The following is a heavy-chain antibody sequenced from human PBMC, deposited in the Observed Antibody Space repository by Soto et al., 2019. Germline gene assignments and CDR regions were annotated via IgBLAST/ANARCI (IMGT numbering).Heavy chain of an antibody. V-gene: IGHV1-69*13. D-gene: IGHD3-22*01. Sequence: SVKVSCKASGGTFSRYAITWMRQAPGQGLEWMGRIIPMFGTPNYAQKFQGRVTIGADESTSTAYMELSSLRSEDTAVYYCATGAYYDSSGYVYWFDPWGQGTLVTVSS. CDR3: ATGAYYDSSGYVYWFDP. J-gene: IGHJ5*02. CDR1: GGTFSRYA. CDR2: IIPMFGTP.